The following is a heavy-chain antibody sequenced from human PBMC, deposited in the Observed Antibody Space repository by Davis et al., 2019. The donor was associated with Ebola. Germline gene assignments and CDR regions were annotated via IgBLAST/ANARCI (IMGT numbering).Heavy chain of an antibody. J-gene: IGHJ4*02. CDR3: AKDPNGDYIGAYDD. Sequence: GESLKISCAASGFTFSSHAMSWVRQAPGKGLEWVSTISDSGDSTYYADSVKGRFTISRDNSKNTLYLQMNSLRAEDTAVYYCAKDPNGDYIGAYDDWGQGTLVTVSS. V-gene: IGHV3-23*01. D-gene: IGHD4-17*01. CDR1: GFTFSSHA. CDR2: ISDSGDST.